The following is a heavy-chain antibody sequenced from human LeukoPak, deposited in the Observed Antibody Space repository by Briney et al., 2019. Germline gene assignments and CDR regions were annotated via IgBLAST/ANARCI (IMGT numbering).Heavy chain of an antibody. Sequence: SETLFLTCTVSGGSISSYYWSWIRQPPGKGLEWIGYIYYSGSTNYNPSLKSRVTISVDTSKTQFSLKLSSVTAADTAVYYCARGGERPMDVWGKGTTVTVSS. CDR2: IYYSGST. V-gene: IGHV4-59*01. CDR3: ARGGERPMDV. CDR1: GGSISSYY. J-gene: IGHJ6*03. D-gene: IGHD3-10*01.